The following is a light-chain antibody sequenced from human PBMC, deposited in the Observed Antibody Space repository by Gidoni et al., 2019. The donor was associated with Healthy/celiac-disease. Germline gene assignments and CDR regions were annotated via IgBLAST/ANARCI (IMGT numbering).Light chain of an antibody. J-gene: IGKJ1*01. V-gene: IGKV3-20*01. CDR2: GAS. CDR1: QSVSSSY. CDR3: QQYGSSPQT. Sequence: EIVLTQSPGTLSLSPGERATLSCRASQSVSSSYLAWYQQKPGQAPRLLIYGASSRATAPPDRFSGSGSGTDFTLTISRLEPEDFAVYYCQQYGSSPQTFGQGTKVEIK.